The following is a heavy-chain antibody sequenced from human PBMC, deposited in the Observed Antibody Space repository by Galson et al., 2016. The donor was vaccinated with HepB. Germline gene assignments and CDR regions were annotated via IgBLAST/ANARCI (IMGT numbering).Heavy chain of an antibody. CDR2: INHDGSRK. J-gene: IGHJ3*01. V-gene: IGHV3-7*01. CDR3: AGHAGWAFDV. Sequence: SLRLSCAASGFTFNHTWMSWVRQAPGKGLEWVVNINHDGSRKDYADSVKGRFTISRDNAKNSLFLQMDSLRADDTAVYYCAGHAGWAFDVWGQGAMVTVSS. CDR1: GFTFNHTW.